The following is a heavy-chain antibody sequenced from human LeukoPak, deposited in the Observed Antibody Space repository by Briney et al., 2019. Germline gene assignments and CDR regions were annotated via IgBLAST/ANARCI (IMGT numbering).Heavy chain of an antibody. V-gene: IGHV1-2*02. J-gene: IGHJ4*02. D-gene: IGHD3-9*01. CDR2: INSNSGGT. CDR3: ARSPHILTGENFDY. Sequence: ASVKVPCKASGYTFTGYYMHWVRQAPGQGLGWMGWINSNSGGTNYAQKFKGRVTMTRDMSISTAYMELSRLRSDDTAVYYCARSPHILTGENFDYWGQGTLVTVSS. CDR1: GYTFTGYY.